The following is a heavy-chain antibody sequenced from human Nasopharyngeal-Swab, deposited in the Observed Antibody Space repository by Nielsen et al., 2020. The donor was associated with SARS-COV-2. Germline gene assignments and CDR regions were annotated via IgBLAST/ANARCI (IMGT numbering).Heavy chain of an antibody. D-gene: IGHD3-16*01. J-gene: IGHJ5*01. V-gene: IGHV7-4-1*02. Sequence: WVRQAPGQGLEWMGCINTNTGNPMYAQDFTGRFVFSLQKSVNTAYLQISSLKAEDTAVYYCARDGRFGGDLLTEMYNWFDPWGQGTLVTVSS. CDR2: INTNTGNP. CDR3: ARDGRFGGDLLTEMYNWFDP.